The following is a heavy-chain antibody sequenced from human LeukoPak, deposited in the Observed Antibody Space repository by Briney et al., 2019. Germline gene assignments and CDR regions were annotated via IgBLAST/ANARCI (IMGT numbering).Heavy chain of an antibody. V-gene: IGHV3-9*01. D-gene: IGHD6-19*01. Sequence: GGPLRLSCAASGFTFDDYAMHWVRQAPGKGLEWVSGISWNSGSIGCADSVKGRFTISRDNAKNSLYLQMNSLRAEDTALYYCAKLGKSRVQWLGHFDYWGQGTLVTVSS. CDR1: GFTFDDYA. CDR2: ISWNSGSI. CDR3: AKLGKSRVQWLGHFDY. J-gene: IGHJ4*02.